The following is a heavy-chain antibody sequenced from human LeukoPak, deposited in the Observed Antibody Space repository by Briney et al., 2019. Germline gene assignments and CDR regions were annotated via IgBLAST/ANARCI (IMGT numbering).Heavy chain of an antibody. D-gene: IGHD3-10*01. J-gene: IGHJ4*02. CDR2: ISSSGSTI. CDR1: GFTVSNNY. V-gene: IGHV3-11*01. CDR3: ARVLYGSSPDY. Sequence: GGSLRLSCAASGFTVSNNYMSWVRQAPGKGLEWVSYISSSGSTIYYADSVKGRFTISRDNAKNSLYLQMNSLRAEDTAVYYCARVLYGSSPDYWGQGTLVTVSS.